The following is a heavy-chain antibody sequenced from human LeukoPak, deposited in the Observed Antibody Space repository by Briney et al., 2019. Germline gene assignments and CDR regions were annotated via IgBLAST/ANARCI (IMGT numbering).Heavy chain of an antibody. CDR2: ISDTGATT. Sequence: GGSLRLSCAGPGFTFSSYAMSWVRQAPGKGLEWVSAISDTGATTYDADSVKGRFTISRDNSRSTLYLQMNSLRAEDTALYYCAKDTSIGRYCTNGVCSPFDYWGQGTLVTVSS. CDR1: GFTFSSYA. V-gene: IGHV3-23*01. CDR3: AKDTSIGRYCTNGVCSPFDY. J-gene: IGHJ4*02. D-gene: IGHD2-8*01.